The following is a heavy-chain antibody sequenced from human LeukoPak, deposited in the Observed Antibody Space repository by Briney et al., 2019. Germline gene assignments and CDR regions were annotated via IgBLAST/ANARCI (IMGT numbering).Heavy chain of an antibody. CDR2: IGVGGATT. CDR3: AKGAPSEYVWGSYRRFDY. Sequence: GGSLRLSCGASGLTFSSSAMSWVRQAPGQGREWVSGIGVGGATTYYADSVTGRFAISRDNSQSTLYLQMNSLRGEDTAVYYGAKGAPSEYVWGSYRRFDYWGQGTLVTVS. J-gene: IGHJ4*02. V-gene: IGHV3-23*01. D-gene: IGHD3-16*02. CDR1: GLTFSSSA.